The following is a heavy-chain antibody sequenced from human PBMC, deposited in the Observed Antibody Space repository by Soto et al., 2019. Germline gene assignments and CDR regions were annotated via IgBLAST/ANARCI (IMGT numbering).Heavy chain of an antibody. Sequence: SATLSLTCAVYGGSFSGYYWSWIRQPPGKGLEWIGEINHSGSTNYNPSLKSRVTISVDTSKNQFSLKLSSVTAADTAVYYCARGGSSSWYPYYGMDVWGQGTTVTVSS. J-gene: IGHJ6*02. CDR3: ARGGSSSWYPYYGMDV. D-gene: IGHD6-13*01. CDR2: INHSGST. CDR1: GGSFSGYY. V-gene: IGHV4-34*01.